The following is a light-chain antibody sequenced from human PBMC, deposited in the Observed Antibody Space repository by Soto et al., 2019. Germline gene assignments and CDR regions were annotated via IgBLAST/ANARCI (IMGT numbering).Light chain of an antibody. CDR3: QQFGTFPLT. V-gene: IGKV1-5*03. J-gene: IGKJ4*01. CDR2: KAS. CDR1: QSISNR. Sequence: DIQMTQSPSTLSASVGDRVTITCRASQSISNRLAWFQQKPGKAPKLLIYKASSLDYGVPSRFSGGGSGTEFSLTINSLQPDDFATYYGQQFGTFPLTFGGGTNVEIK.